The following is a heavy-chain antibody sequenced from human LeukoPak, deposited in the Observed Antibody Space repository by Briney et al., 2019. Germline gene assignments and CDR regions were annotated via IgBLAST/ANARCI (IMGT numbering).Heavy chain of an antibody. CDR3: ATGKPGITGTTNWFDP. J-gene: IGHJ5*02. CDR2: ISGSGGST. D-gene: IGHD1-20*01. CDR1: GFTFSSYA. V-gene: IGHV3-23*01. Sequence: PGGSLRLSCAASGFTFSSYAMSWVRQAPGKGLEWVSAISGSGGSTYYADSVKGRFTISRDNSKNTLYLQMNSLRAEDTAVYYCATGKPGITGTTNWFDPWGQGTLVTVSS.